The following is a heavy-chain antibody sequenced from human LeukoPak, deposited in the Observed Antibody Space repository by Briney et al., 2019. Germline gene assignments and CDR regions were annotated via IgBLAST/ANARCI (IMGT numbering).Heavy chain of an antibody. CDR1: GGSISSHY. D-gene: IGHD5-24*01. V-gene: IGHV4-59*11. J-gene: IGHJ3*02. CDR3: ARGGDGYNLGAFDI. Sequence: SETLSLTCTVSGGSISSHYWSWIRQAPGKGLEWIGYMHYSGSTNYNSSLKSRVTISVDTSKNQFSLKLSSVTAADTAVYYCARGGDGYNLGAFDIWGQGTKVTVSS. CDR2: MHYSGST.